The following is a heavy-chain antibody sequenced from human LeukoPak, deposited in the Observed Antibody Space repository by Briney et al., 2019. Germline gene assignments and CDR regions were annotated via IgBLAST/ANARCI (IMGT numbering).Heavy chain of an antibody. D-gene: IGHD3-22*01. CDR1: GFTFSSYS. V-gene: IGHV4-34*01. Sequence: GSLRLSCAASGFTFSSYSMNWVRQPPGKGLEWIGEINHSGSTNYNPSLKSRVTISVDTSKNQFSLKLSSVTAADTAVYYCARGPSYYDSSGYYYWGQGTLVTVSS. CDR2: INHSGST. J-gene: IGHJ4*02. CDR3: ARGPSYYDSSGYYY.